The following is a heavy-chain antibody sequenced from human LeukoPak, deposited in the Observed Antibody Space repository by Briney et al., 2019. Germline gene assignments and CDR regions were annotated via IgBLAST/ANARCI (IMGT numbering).Heavy chain of an antibody. J-gene: IGHJ6*03. CDR2: INSSGGST. CDR3: AVHRSGYSPFYYYMDV. D-gene: IGHD3-22*01. V-gene: IGHV1-46*03. CDR1: GYTFTSYY. Sequence: GASVKVSCKASGYTFTSYYMHWVRQAPGQGLEWMGIINSSGGSTSYAQKFQGRVTMTRDTSTSTVYMELSSLRSEDTAVYYCAVHRSGYSPFYYYMDVWGKGTTVTVSS.